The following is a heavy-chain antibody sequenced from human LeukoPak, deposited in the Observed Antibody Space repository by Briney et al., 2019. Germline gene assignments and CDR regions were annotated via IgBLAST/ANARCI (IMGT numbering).Heavy chain of an antibody. J-gene: IGHJ4*02. V-gene: IGHV1-2*02. CDR3: ARSRWELNADY. Sequence: ASVKVSCKASGYSFATKYMHWVRQAHGQGLEWMGWINPASGVTHYAQKFQGRVTMSRDTSITTAYMELTGLISDDTAIYYCARSRWELNADYWGQGTLVTVSS. CDR2: INPASGVT. D-gene: IGHD1-26*01. CDR1: GYSFATKY.